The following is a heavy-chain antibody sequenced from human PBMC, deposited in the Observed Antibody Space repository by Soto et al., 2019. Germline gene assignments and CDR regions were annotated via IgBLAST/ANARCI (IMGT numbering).Heavy chain of an antibody. D-gene: IGHD7-27*01. V-gene: IGHV3-48*01. CDR3: ARDKGRSPLDYWGQGTHAFDI. CDR1: GFTFSSYS. J-gene: IGHJ3*02. Sequence: GGSLRLSCAASGFTFSSYSMNWVRQAPGKGLEWVSYISSSSSTIYYADSVKGRFTISRDNAKNSLYLQMNSLRAEDTAVYYCARDKGRSPLDYWGQGTHAFDIWGQGTMVTVSS. CDR2: ISSSSSTI.